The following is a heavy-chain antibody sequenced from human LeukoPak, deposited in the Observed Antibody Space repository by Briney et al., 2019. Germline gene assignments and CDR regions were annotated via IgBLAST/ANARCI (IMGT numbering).Heavy chain of an antibody. D-gene: IGHD5-12*01. CDR3: ARDGGGYDPFDC. Sequence: KPGGSLRLSCAASGFTFNSYTMNWVRQAPGKGLEWVSSISYSSEYIYYADSVEGRSTISRDNAKNTLFLQMTSLRAEDTAVYYCARDGGGYDPFDCWGQGTLVTVSS. J-gene: IGHJ4*02. V-gene: IGHV3-21*01. CDR2: ISYSSEYI. CDR1: GFTFNSYT.